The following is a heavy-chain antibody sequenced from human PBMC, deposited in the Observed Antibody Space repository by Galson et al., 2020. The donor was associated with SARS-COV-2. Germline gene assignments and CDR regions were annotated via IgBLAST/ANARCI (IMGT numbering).Heavy chain of an antibody. V-gene: IGHV1-2*04. CDR1: GYTFTDHY. J-gene: IGHJ4*02. Sequence: SVKVSCLPSGYTFTDHYIHWLRQAPRQRLEWTGWINPNPGDTKYAQKFQGWVTMTRDTSISTAYMELSRLRSADTAIDDGAGDREDAIFGGVIISPFDYWGPGTLVTVSS. D-gene: IGHD3-3*01. CDR3: AGDREDAIFGGVIISPFDY. CDR2: INPNPGDT.